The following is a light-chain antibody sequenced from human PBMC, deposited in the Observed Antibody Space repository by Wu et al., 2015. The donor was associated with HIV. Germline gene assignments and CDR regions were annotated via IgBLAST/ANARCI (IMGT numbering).Light chain of an antibody. Sequence: ERVLTQSPVTLSLSPGERATLSCRASQSVNKYVAWYQQKPGQAPRLLIYDASKRASGIPARFSGSGSGTDFTLTISSLEPEDSASLYCQQRDNWPLTFGQGTRLEI. V-gene: IGKV3-11*01. J-gene: IGKJ5*01. CDR1: QSVNKY. CDR2: DAS. CDR3: QQRDNWPLT.